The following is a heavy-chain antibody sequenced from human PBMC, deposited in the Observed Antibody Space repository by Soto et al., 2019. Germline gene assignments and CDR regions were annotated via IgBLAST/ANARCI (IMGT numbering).Heavy chain of an antibody. Sequence: QVQLVQSGAEVKKPGSSVKVSCKASGGTFNSNAINWVRQAPGQGPEWLGDIIPIFDTPKYAQKFQGRVTITADTSTGTAHMELSSLRSEDTAIYYCASQRLWFGELLPNYHYYYGMDVWGQGTTVTVSS. CDR3: ASQRLWFGELLPNYHYYYGMDV. D-gene: IGHD3-10*01. CDR1: GGTFNSNA. V-gene: IGHV1-69*06. J-gene: IGHJ6*02. CDR2: IIPIFDTP.